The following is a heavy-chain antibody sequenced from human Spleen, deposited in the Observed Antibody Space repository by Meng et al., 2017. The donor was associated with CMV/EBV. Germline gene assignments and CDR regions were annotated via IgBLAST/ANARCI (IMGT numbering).Heavy chain of an antibody. Sequence: LSLTCAASGFTFSTFTMNWVRQAPGKGLEWVSSISSSTTYIYYADSVKGRFTISRDNAKNSLFLRMNSLRAEDTAVYYCARAVSPYCSSTSCSDAFDIWGQGTVVTVSS. CDR1: GFTFSTFT. D-gene: IGHD2-2*01. V-gene: IGHV3-21*01. J-gene: IGHJ3*02. CDR2: ISSSTTYI. CDR3: ARAVSPYCSSTSCSDAFDI.